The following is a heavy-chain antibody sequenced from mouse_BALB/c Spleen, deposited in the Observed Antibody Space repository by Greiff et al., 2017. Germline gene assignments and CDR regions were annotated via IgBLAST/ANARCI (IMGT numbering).Heavy chain of an antibody. CDR2: ISSGGSYT. CDR1: GFTFSSYA. V-gene: IGHV5-9-4*01. J-gene: IGHJ2*01. Sequence: DGHLVESGGGLVKPGGSLKLSCAASGFTFSSYAMSWVRQSPEKRLEWVAEISSGGSYTYYPDTVTGRFTISRDNAKNTLYLEMSSLRSEDTAMYYCARRYGSSYFDYWGQGTTLTVSS. CDR3: ARRYGSSYFDY. D-gene: IGHD1-1*01.